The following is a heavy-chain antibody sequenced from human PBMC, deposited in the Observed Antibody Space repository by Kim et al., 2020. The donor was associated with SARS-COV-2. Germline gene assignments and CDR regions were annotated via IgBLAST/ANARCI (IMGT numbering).Heavy chain of an antibody. CDR2: ISESGEST. V-gene: IGHV3-23*01. CDR1: GFIFNNYA. J-gene: IGHJ4*02. D-gene: IGHD1-1*01. CDR3: ATESRGARTGYSFDD. Sequence: GGSLRLSCAASGFIFNNYAMTWVRQGPGKGLEWVSAISESGESTYYADSVRDRFTISRGDANNMLYIQLNNLRAEDTARYYCATESRGARTGYSFDDRCQGTPVTVTS.